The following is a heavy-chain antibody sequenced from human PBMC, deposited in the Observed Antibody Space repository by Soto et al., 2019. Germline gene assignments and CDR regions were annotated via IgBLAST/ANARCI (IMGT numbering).Heavy chain of an antibody. D-gene: IGHD1-26*01. CDR2: ISAYNGNT. Sequence: QVQLMQSGAEVKKPGASVKVSCKASGYTFTNFGITWVRQAPGQGLEWLGWISAYNGNTNDTQNLQGRVTMTTDTSTSTAYMELRSLRSDDTAVYYCARDAPRPSTYAFDIWGQGTMVTVSS. V-gene: IGHV1-18*01. CDR3: ARDAPRPSTYAFDI. CDR1: GYTFTNFG. J-gene: IGHJ3*02.